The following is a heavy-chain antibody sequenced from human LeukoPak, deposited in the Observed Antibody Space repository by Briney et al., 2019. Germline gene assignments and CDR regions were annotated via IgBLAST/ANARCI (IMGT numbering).Heavy chain of an antibody. CDR3: ARVALYSSSWYLYY. CDR1: GYTFTSYG. Sequence: ASVEVSCKASGYTFTSYGISWVRQAPGQGLEWMGWISAYNGNTNYAQKLQGRVTMTTDTSTSTAYMELRSLRSDDTAVYYCARVALYSSSWYLYYWGQGTLVTVSS. CDR2: ISAYNGNT. D-gene: IGHD6-13*01. J-gene: IGHJ4*02. V-gene: IGHV1-18*01.